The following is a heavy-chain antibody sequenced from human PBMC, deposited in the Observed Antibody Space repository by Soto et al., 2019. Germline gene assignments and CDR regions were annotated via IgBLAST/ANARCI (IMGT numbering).Heavy chain of an antibody. V-gene: IGHV4-39*01. CDR3: ARGPYSGYEYYFDY. CDR1: EGSISSSSYY. CDR2: IYYSGST. Sequence: SQTMSVRCTVAEGSISSSSYYWSRISQPPGKGLEWIGSIYYSGSTYYNPSLKSRVTISVDTSKNQFSLKLSSVTAADTAVYYCARGPYSGYEYYFDYWGQGTLVTVSS. J-gene: IGHJ4*02. D-gene: IGHD5-12*01.